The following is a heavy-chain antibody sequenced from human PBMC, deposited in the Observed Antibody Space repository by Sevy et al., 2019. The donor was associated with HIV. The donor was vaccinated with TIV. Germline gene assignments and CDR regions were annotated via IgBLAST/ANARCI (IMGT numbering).Heavy chain of an antibody. J-gene: IGHJ4*02. V-gene: IGHV3-15*01. CDR1: GFIFSNAW. CDR3: GYSEYGYYNDY. Sequence: GGSLRLSCGASGFIFSNAWMSWVRQAPGKGLEWVGRIKSKADGGTPDYAAPVKGTFTISRDDSINTLYLQMNSLRTDDTAVYYCGYSEYGYYNDYWGQGTLVTVSS. D-gene: IGHD3-10*01. CDR2: IKSKADGGTP.